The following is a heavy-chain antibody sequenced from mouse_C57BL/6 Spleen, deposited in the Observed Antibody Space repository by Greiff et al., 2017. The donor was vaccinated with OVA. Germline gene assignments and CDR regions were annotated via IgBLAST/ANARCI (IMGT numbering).Heavy chain of an antibody. D-gene: IGHD1-1*01. CDR1: GFSLTSYG. Sequence: VKLMESGPGLVQPSQSLSITCTVSGFSLTSYGVHWVRQSPGKGLEWLGVIWSGGSTDYNAAFISRLSISKDNSKSQVFFKMNSLQADDTAIYYCARGPYYYGSSYLWYFDVWGTGTTVTVSS. V-gene: IGHV2-2*01. J-gene: IGHJ1*03. CDR3: ARGPYYYGSSYLWYFDV. CDR2: IWSGGST.